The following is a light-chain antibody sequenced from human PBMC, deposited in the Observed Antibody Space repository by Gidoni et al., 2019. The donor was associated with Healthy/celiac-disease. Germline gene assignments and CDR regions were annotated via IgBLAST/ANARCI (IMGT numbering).Light chain of an antibody. J-gene: IGKJ2*01. CDR1: QSVSIY. Sequence: EIVLTQSPATLSLSPGERATLSCRASQSVSIYLAWYQQKPGQAPRLLIYDASNRATGIPARFSGSGSGTDFTFTISSLEPEDFAVYYCQQRSNWPYTFXXXTKLEIK. V-gene: IGKV3-11*01. CDR3: QQRSNWPYT. CDR2: DAS.